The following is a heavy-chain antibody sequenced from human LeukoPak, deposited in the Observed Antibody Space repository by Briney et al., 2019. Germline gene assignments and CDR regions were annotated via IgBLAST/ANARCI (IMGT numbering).Heavy chain of an antibody. J-gene: IGHJ4*02. D-gene: IGHD3-3*01. V-gene: IGHV4-39*01. Sequence: SETLSLTCTVSGGSISSSNYYWGWIRQPPGKGLGWIGNIYYSGSTFYNPSLKSRVTISVDTSKNQFSLKLSSVTAADTAVYYCARHTPVPQPISYYFDYWGQGTLVTVSS. CDR1: GGSISSSNYY. CDR2: IYYSGST. CDR3: ARHTPVPQPISYYFDY.